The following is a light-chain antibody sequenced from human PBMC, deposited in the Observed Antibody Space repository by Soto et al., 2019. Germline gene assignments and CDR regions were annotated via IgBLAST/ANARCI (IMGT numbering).Light chain of an antibody. CDR3: QQYNNWPWT. Sequence: EIVLTQSPGTLSLSPGERATFSCRASQSVSSRFLGWYQQKPGQAPRLLIYGASTRATSFPARFSGSGSGTDFTLTISSLQSEDFAVYYCQQYNNWPWTFGQGTKVDIK. V-gene: IGKV3-15*01. CDR2: GAS. CDR1: QSVSSRF. J-gene: IGKJ1*01.